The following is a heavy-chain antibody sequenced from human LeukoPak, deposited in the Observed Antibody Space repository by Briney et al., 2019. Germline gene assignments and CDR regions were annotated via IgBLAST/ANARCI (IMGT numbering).Heavy chain of an antibody. CDR1: GFTFSSYG. J-gene: IGHJ6*02. CDR2: ISYDGSNK. D-gene: IGHD3-10*01. V-gene: IGHV3-30*18. Sequence: GGALRLSCAASGFTFSSYGMHWVRQAPGKGLEWVAVISYDGSNKYYADSVKGRFTISRDNSKNTLYLQMNSLRAEDTAVYYCAKTLIYGSGSYYGPPSYYYYGMDVWGQGTTVTVSS. CDR3: AKTLIYGSGSYYGPPSYYYYGMDV.